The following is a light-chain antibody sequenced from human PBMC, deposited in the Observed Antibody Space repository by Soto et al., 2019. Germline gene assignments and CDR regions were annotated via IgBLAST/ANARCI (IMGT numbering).Light chain of an antibody. J-gene: IGLJ1*01. CDR1: SSDVGGYNY. CDR2: EVT. CDR3: SSYAGSSTYV. Sequence: QSALTQPPSASGSPGQSVTISCTGTSSDVGGYNYVSWYQQHPGKAPKLMIYEVTKRPSGVPDRFSGSKSGNTASLTVSGLQVEDEADYYCSSYAGSSTYVFGTGTKLTVL. V-gene: IGLV2-8*01.